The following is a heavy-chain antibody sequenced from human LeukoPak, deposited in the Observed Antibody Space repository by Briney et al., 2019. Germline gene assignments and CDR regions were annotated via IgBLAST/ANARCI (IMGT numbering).Heavy chain of an antibody. CDR3: ATTTIRLGY. V-gene: IGHV4-59*01. D-gene: IGHD1-26*01. J-gene: IGHJ4*02. Sequence: SETLSLTCTVSGGSISSYYWSWLRQPPGKGLEWIGYIYYSGSTNYKSSLKSRVTISVDTSKNQFSLKLSSVTAADTAVYYCATTTIRLGYWGQGTLVTVSS. CDR2: IYYSGST. CDR1: GGSISSYY.